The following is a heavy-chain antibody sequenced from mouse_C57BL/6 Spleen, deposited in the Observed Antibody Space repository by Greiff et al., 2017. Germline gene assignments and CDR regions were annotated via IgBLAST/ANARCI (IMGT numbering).Heavy chain of an antibody. V-gene: IGHV5-17*01. CDR1: GFTFSDYG. Sequence: DVKLVESGGGLVKPGGSLKLSCAASGFTFSDYGMHWVRQAPEKGLEWVAYISSGSSTIYYADTVKGRFTISRDNAKNTLFLQMTSLRSEDTAMYYCARNGYHDAMDYWGQGTSVTVSA. CDR2: ISSGSSTI. D-gene: IGHD2-2*01. CDR3: ARNGYHDAMDY. J-gene: IGHJ4*01.